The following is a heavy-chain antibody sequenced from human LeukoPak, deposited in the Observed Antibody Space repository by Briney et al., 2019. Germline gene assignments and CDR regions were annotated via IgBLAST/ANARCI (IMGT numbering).Heavy chain of an antibody. CDR1: GFTVSSNY. Sequence: GGSLRLSCTASGFTVSSNYMSWVRQAPGKGLEWLSVIYSGGNTYYVDSVKGRFTISRDNSKNTVYLQMNSLRAEDTAVYYCAKGGVDPHPIYWGRGTLVTVSS. D-gene: IGHD5-12*01. CDR2: IYSGGNT. CDR3: AKGGVDPHPIY. J-gene: IGHJ4*02. V-gene: IGHV3-53*01.